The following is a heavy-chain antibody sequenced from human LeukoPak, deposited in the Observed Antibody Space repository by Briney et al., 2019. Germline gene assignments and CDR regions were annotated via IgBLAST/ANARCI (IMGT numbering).Heavy chain of an antibody. J-gene: IGHJ4*02. V-gene: IGHV1-18*01. CDR1: GYTFTNYG. D-gene: IGHD6-19*01. CDR3: ARERVAGTGVDH. Sequence: ASVKVSCKASGYTFTNYGISWVRQAPGQGLEWMGWISAYNGHTNSAQRLQGRVSLTTDTSTNTAYMELRSLRSDDTAVYYCARERVAGTGVDHWGQGALVTVSS. CDR2: ISAYNGHT.